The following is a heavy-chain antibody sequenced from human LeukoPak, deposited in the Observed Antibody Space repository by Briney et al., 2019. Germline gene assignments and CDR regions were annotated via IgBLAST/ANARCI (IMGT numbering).Heavy chain of an antibody. J-gene: IGHJ6*03. V-gene: IGHV3-7*04. CDR1: GFTFSNYW. CDR2: IKQDESEK. Sequence: GGSLRLSCAASGFTFSNYWMSWVRQAPGKGLEWVANIKQDESEKYYVDSVKGRFTISRDNAKNSLYLQMNSLRAEDTAVYYCSRGQLSNYYYYMDVWGKGTTVTVSS. CDR3: SRGQLSNYYYYMDV.